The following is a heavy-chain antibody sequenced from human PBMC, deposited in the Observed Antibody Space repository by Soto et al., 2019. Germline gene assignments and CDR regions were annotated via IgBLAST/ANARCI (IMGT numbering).Heavy chain of an antibody. Sequence: EVQLAEAGGGLDQPGGSLSLSCAASGFTVSSNYMSWVRQAPGKGLEWVSVIYSGGSTNYADSVKGRFTISRDNSKNTLYLQMNSLRAEDTAVYYYARDLYPGLDYWGQGTLVTVSS. CDR1: GFTVSSNY. J-gene: IGHJ4*02. D-gene: IGHD3-16*02. CDR2: IYSGGST. CDR3: ARDLYPGLDY. V-gene: IGHV3-66*01.